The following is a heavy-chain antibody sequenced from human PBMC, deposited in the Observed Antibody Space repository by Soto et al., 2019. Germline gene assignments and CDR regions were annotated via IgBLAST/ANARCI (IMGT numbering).Heavy chain of an antibody. CDR3: ARSYGDYRVRYFDL. V-gene: IGHV4-31*03. J-gene: IGHJ2*01. CDR2: IYYSGST. D-gene: IGHD4-17*01. Sequence: QVQLQESGPGLVKPSQTLSLTCTVSGGSISSGGYYWSWIRQHPGKGLEWIGYIYYSGSTYYNPSLKSRVTISVDTSKNLFALELSSVTAADTAVYYCARSYGDYRVRYFDLWGRGTLVTVSS. CDR1: GGSISSGGYY.